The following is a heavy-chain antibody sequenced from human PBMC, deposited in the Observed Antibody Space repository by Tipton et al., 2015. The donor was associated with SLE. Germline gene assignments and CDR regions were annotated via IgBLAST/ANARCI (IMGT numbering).Heavy chain of an antibody. D-gene: IGHD6-6*01. V-gene: IGHV3-7*03. CDR2: IKKDGSGK. J-gene: IGHJ5*02. CDR3: ARGGASSKWLDP. Sequence: SLRLYCVGSGFTFSSQWMTWARQAPGKGLEWVANIKKDGSGKYYVDSVKGRLTISRDNAKNSLYLQMNSLRAEDTALYYCARGGASSKWLDPWGQGTLVTVSS. CDR1: GFTFSSQW.